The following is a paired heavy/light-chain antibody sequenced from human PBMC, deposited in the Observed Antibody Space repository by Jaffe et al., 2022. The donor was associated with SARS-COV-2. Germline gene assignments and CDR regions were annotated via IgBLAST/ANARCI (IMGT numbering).Heavy chain of an antibody. CDR3: TRDYYGSGSYYNPLYYYMDV. CDR1: GGSIISSSYY. CDR2: IYYSGST. V-gene: IGHV4-39*02. D-gene: IGHD3-10*01. Sequence: QLQLQESGPGLVKPSETLSLTCTVSGGSIISSSYYWGWIRQPPGKGLEWIGSIYYSGSTYYNPSLNSRVTISVDTSKNQFSLKLSSVTAADTAVYYCTRDYYGSGSYYNPLYYYMDVWGKGTTVTVSS. J-gene: IGHJ6*03.
Light chain of an antibody. CDR2: GSS. J-gene: IGLJ2*01. V-gene: IGLV1-40*01. Sequence: QSVLTQPPSVSGAPGQRVIISCTGSSSNIGAGYEVHWYQQIPGTAPKLLIYGSSSRPSGVPDRFSGSKSVTSASLAISGLQAEDEADYYCQSYDNSLSGSRVFGGGTKLTVL. CDR3: QSYDNSLSGSRV. CDR1: SSNIGAGYE.